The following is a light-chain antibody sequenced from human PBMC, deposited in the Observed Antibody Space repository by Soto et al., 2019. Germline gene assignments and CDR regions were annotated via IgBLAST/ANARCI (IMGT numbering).Light chain of an antibody. CDR3: RSYTGSSTYV. J-gene: IGLJ1*01. CDR2: DVS. Sequence: QSALTQPASVSGSPGQSLTISCTGTSSDVGGYNYVSWYQQHPGKAPKLMMYDVSNRPSGVSNRFSGSKSANTASLTISGLQDEDEADYYCRSYTGSSTYVFGTGTKVTVL. CDR1: SSDVGGYNY. V-gene: IGLV2-14*01.